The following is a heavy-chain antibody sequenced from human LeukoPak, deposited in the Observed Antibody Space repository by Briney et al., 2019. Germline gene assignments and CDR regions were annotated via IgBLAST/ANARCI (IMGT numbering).Heavy chain of an antibody. CDR2: ISYSGST. D-gene: IGHD5-12*01. J-gene: IGHJ5*02. CDR3: ARGGSGYALNWFDP. CDR1: VGSIRRYY. Sequence: SETLSLTCTVSVGSIRRYYWSCIRQPPGKGLEWIGHISYSGSTNYNPSLKSRVTISVDTSKNQFSLKLSSVTAPDTAEHYCARGGSGYALNWFDPWGQGTLVTVSS. V-gene: IGHV4-59*01.